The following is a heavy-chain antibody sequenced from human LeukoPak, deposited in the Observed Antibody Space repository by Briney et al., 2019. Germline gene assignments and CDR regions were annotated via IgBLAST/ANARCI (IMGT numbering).Heavy chain of an antibody. Sequence: SETLSLTCIVSGGSFSSHYWSWIRQSAGKGPEWIGRIHTSGSTNYNPSLRSRLTMSVDTSKNQFSLKLTSVTAADTAVYYSARDRTGYIGYEGDPFDIWGQGTMLTVSS. J-gene: IGHJ3*02. CDR1: GGSFSSHY. D-gene: IGHD5-12*01. V-gene: IGHV4-4*07. CDR2: IHTSGST. CDR3: ARDRTGYIGYEGDPFDI.